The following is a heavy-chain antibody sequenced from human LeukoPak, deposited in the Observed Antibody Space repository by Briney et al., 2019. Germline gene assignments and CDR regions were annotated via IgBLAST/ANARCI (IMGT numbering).Heavy chain of an antibody. CDR2: IRHDGRNK. CDR3: AQDRGGSYDILTGYPPAGRFDP. CDR1: GFTFMTYG. D-gene: IGHD3-9*01. J-gene: IGHJ5*02. V-gene: IGHV3-30*02. Sequence: PGGSLRLSCAASGFTFMTYGMHWVRQAPGKGLEWVAFIRHDGRNKYYADSVAGRFTISRDNSKNTLYLQMNSLRAVDTAVYYCAQDRGGSYDILTGYPPAGRFDPWGQGTLVTVSS.